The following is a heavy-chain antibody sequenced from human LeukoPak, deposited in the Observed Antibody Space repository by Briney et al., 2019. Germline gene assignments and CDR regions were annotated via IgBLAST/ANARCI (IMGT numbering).Heavy chain of an antibody. CDR3: ARLRGLVSWFDP. CDR2: INHSGST. D-gene: IGHD3-16*01. CDR1: GGSFSGYY. Sequence: SEALSLTCAVYGGSFSGYYWSWIRQPPGKGLEWIGDINHSGSTNYNPSLKSRVTISVDTSKNQFSLKLSSVTAADTAVYYCARLRGLVSWFDPWGQGTLVTVSS. V-gene: IGHV4-34*01. J-gene: IGHJ5*02.